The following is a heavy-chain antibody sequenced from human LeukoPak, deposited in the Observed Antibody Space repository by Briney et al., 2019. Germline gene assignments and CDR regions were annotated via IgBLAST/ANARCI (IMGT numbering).Heavy chain of an antibody. CDR3: VRGALPGGFDY. CDR2: MNSDGSST. CDR1: GSTLSSYW. D-gene: IGHD3-10*01. J-gene: IGHJ4*02. V-gene: IGHV3-74*01. Sequence: GGSLRLSCAASGSTLSSYWMHWVRQAPGKGLVWVSGMNSDGSSTGYADSVKGRFTISRDNAKNTLYLQMNSLRAEDTAVYYCVRGALPGGFDYWGQGTLVTVSS.